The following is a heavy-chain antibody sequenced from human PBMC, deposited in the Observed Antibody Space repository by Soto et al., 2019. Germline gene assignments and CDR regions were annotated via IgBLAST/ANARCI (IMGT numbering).Heavy chain of an antibody. D-gene: IGHD3-10*01. CDR1: GYTVTTNY. CDR3: ARDYSHSGTYAPWFDP. Sequence: EVQLVESGGGLVRPGGSLRLSCAASGYTVTTNYMGWVRQAPGKGLEWVSVVYVNGNTYYADSVKGRFTISRDSSKNTLYIHMISLRSEDTAMYYCARDYSHSGTYAPWFDPWGQGTLVTVSS. J-gene: IGHJ5*02. CDR2: VYVNGNT. V-gene: IGHV3-66*01.